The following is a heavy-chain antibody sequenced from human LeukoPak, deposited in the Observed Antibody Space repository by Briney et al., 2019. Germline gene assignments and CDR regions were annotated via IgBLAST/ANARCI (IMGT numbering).Heavy chain of an antibody. J-gene: IGHJ4*02. CDR1: GGSISSYY. Sequence: PSETLSLTCTVSGGSISSYYWSWIRQPPGKGLEWIGYIYYSGSTNYNPSLKSRVTISVDTSKNQFSLKLSSVAAADTAVYYCARHWDAYCGGDCPFFDYWGQGTLVTVSS. CDR3: ARHWDAYCGGDCPFFDY. D-gene: IGHD2-21*02. CDR2: IYYSGST. V-gene: IGHV4-59*08.